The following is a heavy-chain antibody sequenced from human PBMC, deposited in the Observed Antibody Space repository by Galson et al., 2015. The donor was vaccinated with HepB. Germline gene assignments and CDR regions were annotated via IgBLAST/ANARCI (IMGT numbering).Heavy chain of an antibody. CDR1: GYVFTSHS. D-gene: IGHD2-8*02. J-gene: IGHJ4*02. Sequence: SVKVSCKASGYVFTSHSMHWVRQAPGQGLQWMGIINPRVGSTNYAQKFQGRVTMTRDTSTNTVYMEPSSLRSEDTAVYYCLRDKDCSGGECSLSFDYWGQGSLVTVSP. CDR2: INPRVGST. CDR3: LRDKDCSGGECSLSFDY. V-gene: IGHV1-46*03.